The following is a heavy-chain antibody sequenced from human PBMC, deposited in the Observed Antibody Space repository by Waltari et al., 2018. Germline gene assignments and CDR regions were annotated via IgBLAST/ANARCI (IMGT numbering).Heavy chain of an antibody. CDR1: GFTFNSYA. V-gene: IGHV3-23*01. J-gene: IGHJ4*02. CDR2: IRGRDAT. D-gene: IGHD1-20*01. Sequence: EVQLLESGGGLVQAGGSLRLSCGVSGFTFNSYAINWVRRAPGTGLHGVAAIRGRDATYHADSVKGRFIISRDTSKDTVYLQMNSLRAEDTAVYYCAKPFYNWDDPLDSWGQGTLVTVSS. CDR3: AKPFYNWDDPLDS.